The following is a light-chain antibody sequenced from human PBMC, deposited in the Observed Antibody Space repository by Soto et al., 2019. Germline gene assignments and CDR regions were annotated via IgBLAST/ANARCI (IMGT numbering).Light chain of an antibody. V-gene: IGKV1-5*03. CDR2: KAS. J-gene: IGKJ1*01. CDR3: QHYHSYSEA. CDR1: QTISSW. Sequence: DIQMTQSPSTLSVSVVDIVTITFLASQTISSWLAWYQQKPGKAPKLLIYKASTLKSGVPSRFSGSGSGTEFTLTISSLQPDDFATYYCQHYHSYSEAFGQGTKV.